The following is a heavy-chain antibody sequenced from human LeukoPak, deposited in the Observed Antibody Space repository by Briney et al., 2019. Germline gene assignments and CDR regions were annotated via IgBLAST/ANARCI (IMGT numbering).Heavy chain of an antibody. Sequence: QSGGSLRLSCAATGFTFTNYWMGWVRQAPGKGLEWVAIIKQDGSEKYYLDSVKGRFTISRDNAKNSLSLQMSSLRAEDTAVYYCAGAILSTSSHGYWGQGTLVTVSS. CDR1: GFTFTNYW. CDR2: IKQDGSEK. D-gene: IGHD2/OR15-2a*01. CDR3: AGAILSTSSHGY. J-gene: IGHJ4*02. V-gene: IGHV3-7*01.